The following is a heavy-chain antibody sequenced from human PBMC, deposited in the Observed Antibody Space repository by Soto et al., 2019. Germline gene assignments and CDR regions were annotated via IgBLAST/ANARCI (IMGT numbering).Heavy chain of an antibody. J-gene: IGHJ6*02. D-gene: IGHD3-10*01. CDR3: ATGRGVRGVIITTYYYYGLDV. V-gene: IGHV4-34*01. CDR2: INHSGST. CDR1: GGSFSGYY. Sequence: PSETLSVTCAVYGGSFSGYYWSWIRQPPGKGLEWIGEINHSGSTNYNPSLKSRVTISVDTSKNQFSLKLSSVSAADTAVYYCATGRGVRGVIITTYYYYGLDVWGQGTTVTVSS.